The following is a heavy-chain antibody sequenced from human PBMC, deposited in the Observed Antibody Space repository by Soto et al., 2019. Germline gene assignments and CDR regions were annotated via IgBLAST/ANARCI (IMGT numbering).Heavy chain of an antibody. V-gene: IGHV5-51*01. J-gene: IGHJ4*02. CDR1: GYSFTSYW. CDR3: ARLFMVRGVIIRPHFDY. Sequence: GESLKISCKGSGYSFTSYWIGWVRQMPGKGLEWMGIIYPGDSDTRYSPSFQGQVTISADKSISTAYLQWSSLKASDTAMYYCARLFMVRGVIIRPHFDYWGQGTLVTVSS. CDR2: IYPGDSDT. D-gene: IGHD3-10*01.